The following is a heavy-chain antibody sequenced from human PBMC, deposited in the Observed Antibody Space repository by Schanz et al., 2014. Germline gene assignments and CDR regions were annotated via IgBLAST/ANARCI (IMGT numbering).Heavy chain of an antibody. CDR1: GYTFTSYY. D-gene: IGHD6-13*01. Sequence: QVQLVQSGAEVKKPGASVKVSCKASGYTFTSYYMHWVRQAPGQGLEWMGIINPSGGRTSYAQKFQGRVTMTRDTSTNTVYMDLSRLTSDDTAVYYCARVYRWQHILGHFDSWGQGSLVTVSA. CDR3: ARVYRWQHILGHFDS. CDR2: INPSGGRT. V-gene: IGHV1-46*01. J-gene: IGHJ4*02.